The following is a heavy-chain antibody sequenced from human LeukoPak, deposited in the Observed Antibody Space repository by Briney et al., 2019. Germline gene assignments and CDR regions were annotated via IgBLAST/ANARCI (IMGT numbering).Heavy chain of an antibody. V-gene: IGHV4-31*03. CDR1: GGSICSGGYY. CDR3: ARSAYRGYSYEAD. J-gene: IGHJ4*02. D-gene: IGHD5-18*01. Sequence: PSETLSLTCTVSGGSICSGGYYWSWIRQHPGKGLEWIGYIYYSGSTYYNPSLKSRVTISVDTSKNQFSLKLSSVTAADTAVYYCARSAYRGYSYEADWGQGTLVTVSS. CDR2: IYYSGST.